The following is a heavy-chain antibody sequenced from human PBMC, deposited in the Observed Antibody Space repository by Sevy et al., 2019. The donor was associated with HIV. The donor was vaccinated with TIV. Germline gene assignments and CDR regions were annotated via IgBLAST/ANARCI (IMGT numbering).Heavy chain of an antibody. CDR2: IYYSGST. D-gene: IGHD6-6*01. Sequence: SETLSLTCTVSGGSISSYYWSWIRQPPGKGLEWIGYIYYSGSTNYNPSLKSRVTISVDTSKNQFSLKLSSVTAADTAVYYCARGGKQLDFDYWGQGTLLTVSS. V-gene: IGHV4-59*01. J-gene: IGHJ4*02. CDR3: ARGGKQLDFDY. CDR1: GGSISSYY.